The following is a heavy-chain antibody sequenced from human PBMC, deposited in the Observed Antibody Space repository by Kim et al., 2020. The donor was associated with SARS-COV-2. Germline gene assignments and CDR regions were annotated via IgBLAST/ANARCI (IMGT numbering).Heavy chain of an antibody. CDR2: IWYDGSNK. CDR1: GFTFSSYG. D-gene: IGHD2-2*01. V-gene: IGHV3-33*01. CDR3: ARGWGYKLPNYYYYYGMDG. J-gene: IGHJ6*02. Sequence: GGSLRLSCAASGFTFSSYGMHWVRQAPGKGLEWVAVIWYDGSNKYYADSVKGRFTISRDNSKNTLYLQINSVRAEDTAVYYCARGWGYKLPNYYYYYGMDGWGQGTTVTVSS.